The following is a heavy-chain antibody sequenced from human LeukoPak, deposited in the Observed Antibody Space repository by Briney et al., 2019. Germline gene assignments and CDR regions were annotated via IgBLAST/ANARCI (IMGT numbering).Heavy chain of an antibody. D-gene: IGHD1/OR15-1a*01. CDR1: GGSISSYY. V-gene: IGHV4-59*01. J-gene: IGHJ3*02. CDR3: ARVVRFYTGNNGGMEGFDI. Sequence: SETLSLTCTVSGGSISSYYWSWIRQPPGKGLEWIGYIYYSGSTNYNPSLKSRVTISVDTSKNQFSLKLSSVTAADTAVYYCARVVRFYTGNNGGMEGFDIWGQGTMVTVSS. CDR2: IYYSGST.